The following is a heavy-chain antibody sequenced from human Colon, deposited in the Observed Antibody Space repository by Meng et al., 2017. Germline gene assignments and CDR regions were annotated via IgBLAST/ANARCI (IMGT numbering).Heavy chain of an antibody. Sequence: QVPAQESGPGLLQPSQTLSLTCTVSGGSISSGDYYWSWIRQPPGKGLEWIGYIYYSGSTYSNASLKSRVTISIDRSKNQFSLKLSSVTAADTAVYYCARDRKHYGERGWFDPWGQGTLVTVSS. V-gene: IGHV4-30-4*01. CDR1: GGSISSGDYY. D-gene: IGHD4-17*01. CDR2: IYYSGST. J-gene: IGHJ5*02. CDR3: ARDRKHYGERGWFDP.